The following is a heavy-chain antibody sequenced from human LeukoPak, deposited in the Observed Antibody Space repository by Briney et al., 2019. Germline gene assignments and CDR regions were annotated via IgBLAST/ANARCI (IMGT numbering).Heavy chain of an antibody. D-gene: IGHD5-12*01. CDR2: IRYDGSNK. J-gene: IGHJ4*02. Sequence: GGSLRLSCAASGFTFSSYGMHWVRQAPGKGLEWVAFIRYDGSNKYYADSVKGRFTISRDNSKNTLYLQMNSLRAEDTAVYYCANRDIVATGDYFNYWGQGTLVTVSS. CDR3: ANRDIVATGDYFNY. V-gene: IGHV3-30*02. CDR1: GFTFSSYG.